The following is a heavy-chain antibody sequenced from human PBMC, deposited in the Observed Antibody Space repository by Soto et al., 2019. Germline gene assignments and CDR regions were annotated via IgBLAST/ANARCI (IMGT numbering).Heavy chain of an antibody. CDR1: CGSISSYY. CDR2: VYYSGNT. V-gene: IGHV4-59*01. D-gene: IGHD6-13*01. CDR3: ARKGAAASYAHYYMDV. Sequence: SGTLSHTSTFSCGSISSYYWSWIRQPPGKGLEWIGYVYYSGNTNYNPSLESRVTISVDTSRNRFSLNLTSATAADTAVYYCARKGAAASYAHYYMDVWGRGTAVT. J-gene: IGHJ6*03.